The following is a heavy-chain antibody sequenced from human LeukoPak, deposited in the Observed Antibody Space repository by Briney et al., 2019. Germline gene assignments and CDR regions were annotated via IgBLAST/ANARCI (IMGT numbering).Heavy chain of an antibody. CDR2: ISGNAGST. CDR1: GFRFRDYA. Sequence: PGGSLRLSCEVSGFRFRDYAMTWVRQAPGKGLEWVSLISGNAGSTYYADSVKGRFTISRDITKNTLYLQMNSLRAEDTAVYYCAKDGLQFSEWLPPLGYWGQGTLVTVSS. D-gene: IGHD3-3*01. V-gene: IGHV3-23*01. J-gene: IGHJ4*02. CDR3: AKDGLQFSEWLPPLGY.